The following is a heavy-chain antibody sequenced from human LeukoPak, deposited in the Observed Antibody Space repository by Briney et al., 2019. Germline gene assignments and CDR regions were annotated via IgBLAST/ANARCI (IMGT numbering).Heavy chain of an antibody. CDR1: DESFRGYY. CDR3: ARRYSQQLRYFHP. V-gene: IGHV4-34*01. Sequence: SETLSVTCAVYDESFRGYYWSWIRQSPGSSLEWMGEINHIGSTNYSPSLRSRVTISVDASKKQFSLRLNSVTAADTAMYYCARRYSQQLRYFHPWGQGTLVTVSS. J-gene: IGHJ1*01. D-gene: IGHD3-9*01. CDR2: INHIGST.